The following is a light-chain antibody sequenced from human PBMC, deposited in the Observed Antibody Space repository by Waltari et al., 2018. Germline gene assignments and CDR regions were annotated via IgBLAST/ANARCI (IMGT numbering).Light chain of an antibody. V-gene: IGLV1-51*01. CDR3: GTWDSSLSVGV. CDR2: ENN. CDR1: SPNIGNNY. J-gene: IGLJ2*01. Sequence: QSVLTQPPSVSAAPGQKVTISCSGSSPNIGNNYVSWYQQFPGTAPKLLIYENNKRPSGTPDRFSGSKSGTSATLDINGLQTGDEANYYCGTWDSSLSVGVLGGGTKVTVL.